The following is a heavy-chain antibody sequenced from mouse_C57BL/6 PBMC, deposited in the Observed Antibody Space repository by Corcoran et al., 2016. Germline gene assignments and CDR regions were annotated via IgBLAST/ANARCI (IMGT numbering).Heavy chain of an antibody. Sequence: QVQLKQSGAELVRPGASVKLSCKASGYTFTDYYINWVKQRPGQGLEWIARIYPGSGNTYYNEKFKGKATLTAEKSSSTAYMQLSSLTSEDSTVYFCASYDGYYGWYFDVWGTGTTVTVSS. CDR2: IYPGSGNT. D-gene: IGHD2-3*01. V-gene: IGHV1-76*01. CDR3: ASYDGYYGWYFDV. CDR1: GYTFTDYY. J-gene: IGHJ1*03.